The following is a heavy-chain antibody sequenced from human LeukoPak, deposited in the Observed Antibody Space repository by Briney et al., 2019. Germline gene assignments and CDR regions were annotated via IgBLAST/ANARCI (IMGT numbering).Heavy chain of an antibody. CDR2: IYYSGST. CDR1: GGSISSHY. CDR3: ARRVSGSLYYFDY. Sequence: SETLSLTCTVSGGSISSHYWTWIRQPPGKGLEWIGYIYYSGSTDYNPSLKSRVTISVDTSKNQFSLRLSSVTAADTAVYYCARRVSGSLYYFDYWGQGTLVTVSS. V-gene: IGHV4-59*08. J-gene: IGHJ4*02. D-gene: IGHD3-10*01.